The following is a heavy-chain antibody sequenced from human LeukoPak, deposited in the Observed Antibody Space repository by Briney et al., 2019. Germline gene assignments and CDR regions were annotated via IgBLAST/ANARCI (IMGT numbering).Heavy chain of an antibody. Sequence: MTSETLSLTCTVSGGSISSYYWSWIRQPPGKGLEWIGYIYYSGSTNYNPSLKSRVAISVDTSKNQFSLKLSSVTAADTAVYYCARAGYSNYEQNWFDPWGQGTLVTVSS. D-gene: IGHD4-11*01. CDR1: GGSISSYY. CDR2: IYYSGST. J-gene: IGHJ5*02. CDR3: ARAGYSNYEQNWFDP. V-gene: IGHV4-59*01.